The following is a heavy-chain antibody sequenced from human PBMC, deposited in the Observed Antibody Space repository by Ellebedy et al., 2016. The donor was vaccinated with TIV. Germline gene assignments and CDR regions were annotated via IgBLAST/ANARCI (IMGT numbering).Heavy chain of an antibody. Sequence: GESLKISCKGSGYSFPTYWISWVRQMPGQGLEWMGKIDPTDSYTTYSPSFQGHVTISVDRSIGTAYLQWGSLKASDTAMYYCARHRLRYFDWFESWGQGTLVTVSS. V-gene: IGHV5-10-1*01. CDR3: ARHRLRYFDWFES. CDR1: GYSFPTYW. D-gene: IGHD3-9*01. J-gene: IGHJ5*01. CDR2: IDPTDSYT.